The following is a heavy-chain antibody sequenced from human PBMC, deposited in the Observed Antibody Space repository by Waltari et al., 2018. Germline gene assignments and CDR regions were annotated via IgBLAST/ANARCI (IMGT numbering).Heavy chain of an antibody. V-gene: IGHV3-21*01. D-gene: IGHD3-22*01. CDR1: GFTFSSYS. J-gene: IGHJ4*02. CDR2: ISSSSSYI. Sequence: EVQLVESGGGLVKPGGSLRLSCAASGFTFSSYSMTWVRQAPGKGLEWVSSISSSSSYIYYADSVKGRFTISRDNAKNSLYLQMNSLRAEDTAVYYCARDAYYDSSGYPFDYWGQGTLVTVSS. CDR3: ARDAYYDSSGYPFDY.